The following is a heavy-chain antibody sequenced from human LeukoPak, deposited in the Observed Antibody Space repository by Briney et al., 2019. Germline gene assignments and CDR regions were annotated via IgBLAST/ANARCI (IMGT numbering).Heavy chain of an antibody. CDR1: GYSFTSYW. Sequence: GESLKISCKGSGYSFTSYWIGWMRQMPGKGLEWMGIIYPGDSDTRYSPSFQGQVTISADKSISTAYLQWSSLKASDTAMYYCARQEGYGSGSYTYYFDYWGQGTLVTVSS. V-gene: IGHV5-51*01. J-gene: IGHJ4*02. CDR2: IYPGDSDT. D-gene: IGHD3-10*01. CDR3: ARQEGYGSGSYTYYFDY.